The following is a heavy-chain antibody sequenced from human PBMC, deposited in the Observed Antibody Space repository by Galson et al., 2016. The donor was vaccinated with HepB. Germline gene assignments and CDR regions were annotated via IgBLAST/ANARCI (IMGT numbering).Heavy chain of an antibody. CDR3: ARGERWGTHLYFDL. Sequence: SLRLSCAASGFTFSTSWMTWVRQGPGKGLEWVANINQDGSEKHYVDSMKGRFTISRDNANNLVFLQVNSLRAEDTAVYYCARGERWGTHLYFDLWGRGTLLTVSS. CDR1: GFTFSTSW. CDR2: INQDGSEK. J-gene: IGHJ2*01. V-gene: IGHV3-7*01. D-gene: IGHD3-16*01.